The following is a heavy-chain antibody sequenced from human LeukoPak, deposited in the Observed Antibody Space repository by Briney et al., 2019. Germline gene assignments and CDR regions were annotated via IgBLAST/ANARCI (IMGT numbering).Heavy chain of an antibody. V-gene: IGHV3-23*01. CDR2: ITASGGST. CDR3: AKVPYDSSGYYFFDY. D-gene: IGHD3-22*01. CDR1: GFGVHTFA. J-gene: IGHJ4*02. Sequence: PGGSLRLSCAVSGFGVHTFAMSWVRQAPGKGLEWVSAITASGGSTYYADSVKGRFTISRDNSKNTLYLQMNSLRAEDTAVYYCAKVPYDSSGYYFFDYLGQGTLVTVSS.